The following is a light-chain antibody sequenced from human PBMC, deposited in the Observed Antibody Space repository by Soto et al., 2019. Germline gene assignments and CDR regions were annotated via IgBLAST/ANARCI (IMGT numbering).Light chain of an antibody. J-gene: IGLJ1*01. Sequence: QSALTQPASVSGSPGQSITISCTGTSSDVGGYNYVSWYQQHPGKAPKLMIYDVSNRPSGVSNRFSGSKSGNTASLTISGLQAEDEADYYCSSYTRSSTRYVFGTGTKRTVL. CDR2: DVS. CDR3: SSYTRSSTRYV. V-gene: IGLV2-14*01. CDR1: SSDVGGYNY.